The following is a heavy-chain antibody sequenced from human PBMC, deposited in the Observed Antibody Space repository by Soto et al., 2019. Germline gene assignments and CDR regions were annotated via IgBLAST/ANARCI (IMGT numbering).Heavy chain of an antibody. CDR3: AKRGVDTFRLSY. Sequence: EVQLVESGGGLVQPGGSLRLSCAVSGFTFSSFWMHWVRQAPGEGLVWVSRINTDGSSTSYADSVKGRFTISRDNAKNTLYLQMNSLGVEDTAMYYCAKRGVDTFRLSYGGQGTLVTVSS. J-gene: IGHJ4*02. D-gene: IGHD3-16*01. CDR2: INTDGSST. V-gene: IGHV3-74*01. CDR1: GFTFSSFW.